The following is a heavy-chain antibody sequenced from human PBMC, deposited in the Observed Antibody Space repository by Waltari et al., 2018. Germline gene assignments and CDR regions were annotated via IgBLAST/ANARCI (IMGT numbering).Heavy chain of an antibody. Sequence: QVQLVQSGAEVKKPGSSVKVSCKASGCTCSSDAISWVRQAPGQGLGWMGGIIPIFGTANYAQKFQGRVTITADESTSTAYMELSSLRSEDTAVYYCARAMVGTSPNFDYWGQGTLVTVSS. CDR1: GCTCSSDA. CDR3: ARAMVGTSPNFDY. V-gene: IGHV1-69*01. J-gene: IGHJ4*02. CDR2: IIPIFGTA. D-gene: IGHD6-19*01.